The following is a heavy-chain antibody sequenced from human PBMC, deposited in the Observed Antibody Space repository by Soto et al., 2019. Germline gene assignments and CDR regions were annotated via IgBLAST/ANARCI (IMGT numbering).Heavy chain of an antibody. CDR2: IIPIFGTA. CDR1: GYTFISYG. CDR3: ASGASENCSSTSCQPANNWFDP. Sequence: ASVKVSCKASGYTFISYGISWVRQAPGQGLEWMGGIIPIFGTANYAQKFQGRVTITADKSTSTAYMELSSLRSEDTAVYYCASGASENCSSTSCQPANNWFDPWGQGTLVTVSS. V-gene: IGHV1-69*06. J-gene: IGHJ5*02. D-gene: IGHD2-2*01.